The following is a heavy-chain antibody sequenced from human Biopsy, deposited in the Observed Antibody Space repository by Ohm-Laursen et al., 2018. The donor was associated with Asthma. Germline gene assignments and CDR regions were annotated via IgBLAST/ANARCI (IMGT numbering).Heavy chain of an antibody. Sequence: SLRLSCAASGFTFDDFARHGVRQAPGKGREGSPGLGWNRGSIDYADSVKGRFTISRDNAKNSLYLQMNSLRGADTALYYCVKDIRLQLWGFDSWGQGTLVTVSS. D-gene: IGHD6-13*01. CDR2: LGWNRGSI. V-gene: IGHV3-9*01. CDR3: VKDIRLQLWGFDS. J-gene: IGHJ4*02. CDR1: GFTFDDFA.